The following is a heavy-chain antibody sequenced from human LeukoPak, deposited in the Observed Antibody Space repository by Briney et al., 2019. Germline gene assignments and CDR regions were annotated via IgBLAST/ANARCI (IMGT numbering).Heavy chain of an antibody. CDR1: GGSISSYY. V-gene: IGHV4-4*07. CDR2: IYTSGST. D-gene: IGHD6-13*01. Sequence: PSETLSLTCTVSGGSISSYYWSWIRQPAGKGLEWIGRIYTSGSTNYNPSLKSRVTMSVDTSKNQFSLKLSSVTAVDTAVYYCARVDSSSWSLSPNAEYFQHWGQGTLVTVSS. J-gene: IGHJ1*01. CDR3: ARVDSSSWSLSPNAEYFQH.